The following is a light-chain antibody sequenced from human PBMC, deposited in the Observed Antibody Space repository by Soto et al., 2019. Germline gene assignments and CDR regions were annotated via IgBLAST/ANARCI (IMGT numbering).Light chain of an antibody. CDR2: DVA. Sequence: QSVLTQPASVSGSPGQSIAISCTGASIDVGGYNYVSWYQQHPGKAPKLMIYDVASRPSGVSDRFSGSKSGNTASLTISGLQAEDEADYYCSSYTSSCTLYVFGTGTKVTVL. CDR1: SIDVGGYNY. J-gene: IGLJ1*01. CDR3: SSYTSSCTLYV. V-gene: IGLV2-14*03.